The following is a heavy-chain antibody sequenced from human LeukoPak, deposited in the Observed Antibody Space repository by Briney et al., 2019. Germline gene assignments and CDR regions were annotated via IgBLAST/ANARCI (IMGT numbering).Heavy chain of an antibody. CDR1: GGSITNTNYY. Sequence: SETLSLTCTVSGGSITNTNYYWAWIRQPPGEGLEWIGSVYHSGVTYYTPSLKSRVSISVDTSKNQFSLKVTSVTASDTAVYYCGEGGGPAANRGYLMAFDIWGQGTMVTVSS. CDR2: VYHSGVT. J-gene: IGHJ3*02. CDR3: GEGGGPAANRGYLMAFDI. D-gene: IGHD2-2*01. V-gene: IGHV4-39*07.